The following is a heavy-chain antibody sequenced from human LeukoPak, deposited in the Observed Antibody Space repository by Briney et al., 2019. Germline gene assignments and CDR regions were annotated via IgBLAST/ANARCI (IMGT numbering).Heavy chain of an antibody. CDR3: ARIHRYCSGGACYLLDN. CDR1: GGSVNGYY. Sequence: SETLSLTCVVSGGSVNGYYWGWIRQPTGRGLEWIGYVYYSGSTNYNPSFKSRITISVDTSRNQFSLQLSSVTAADTAVYYCARIHRYCSGGACYLLDNWGQGTLVAVSS. V-gene: IGHV4-59*02. J-gene: IGHJ4*02. CDR2: VYYSGST. D-gene: IGHD2-15*01.